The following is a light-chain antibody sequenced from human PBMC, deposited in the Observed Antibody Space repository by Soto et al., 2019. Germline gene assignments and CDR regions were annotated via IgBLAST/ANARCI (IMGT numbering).Light chain of an antibody. Sequence: EIVMTQSPATLSVSPGERATLSCRASQTVTSNLAWYQQKPGQAPRLLIYGASTRATGIPARFSGSGSGTEFTLTFSGLQSEDFAVYYCQQYDNWPPMFTFGPGTKVDIK. CDR2: GAS. V-gene: IGKV3-15*01. CDR3: QQYDNWPPMFT. J-gene: IGKJ3*01. CDR1: QTVTSN.